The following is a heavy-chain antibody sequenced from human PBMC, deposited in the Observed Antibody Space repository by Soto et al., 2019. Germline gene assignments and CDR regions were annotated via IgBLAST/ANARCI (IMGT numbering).Heavy chain of an antibody. V-gene: IGHV4-39*01. J-gene: IGHJ5*02. CDR3: ARQGVYGSGSYDDYWFDP. Sequence: QLQLQESGPGLVKPSETLSLTCTVSGGSISSSSYYWGWIRQPPGKGLEWIGSIYYSGSTYYNPSLKSRVTIPVDASKNQFSLKLSSVTAADPAVYYCARQGVYGSGSYDDYWFDPWGQGTLVTVSS. D-gene: IGHD3-10*01. CDR2: IYYSGST. CDR1: GGSISSSSYY.